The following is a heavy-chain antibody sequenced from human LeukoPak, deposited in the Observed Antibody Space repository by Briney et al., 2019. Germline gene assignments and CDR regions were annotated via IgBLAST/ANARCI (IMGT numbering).Heavy chain of an antibody. D-gene: IGHD5-18*01. CDR3: ARGYSYASYYFDY. J-gene: IGHJ4*02. CDR2: IIPIFGTA. CDR1: GGTFSSYA. Sequence: ASVKVSCKASGGTFSSYAISWVRQAPGQGLEWMGGIIPIFGTANYAQKFQGRVTITADESTSTAYMELSSLRSEDTAVYYYARGYSYASYYFDYWGQGTLVTVSS. V-gene: IGHV1-69*19.